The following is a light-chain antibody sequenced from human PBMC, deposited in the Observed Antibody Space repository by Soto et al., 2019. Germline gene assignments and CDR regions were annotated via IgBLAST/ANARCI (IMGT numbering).Light chain of an antibody. V-gene: IGKV1-5*01. Sequence: DIRIPQSPSPLSASVGDRVTITCRASQAITNKLAWYQKKPGKAPKLLIYDVYTLERGAPSRFRGLGSGTAFTLAIDCLEPDQFPNYDCRQVATYFRYTVGQGTKMDTK. CDR2: DVY. CDR1: QAITNK. CDR3: RQVATYFRYT. J-gene: IGKJ2*01.